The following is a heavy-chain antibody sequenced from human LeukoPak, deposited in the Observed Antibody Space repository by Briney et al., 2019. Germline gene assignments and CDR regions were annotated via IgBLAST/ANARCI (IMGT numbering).Heavy chain of an antibody. V-gene: IGHV3-74*01. Sequence: GGSLRLSCAASGFSFTTYWMSWVRQAPGKGLEWVSRINSDGSSTSYADSVKGRFTISRDNAKNTLYLQMNSLRDEDTAVYYCARAQWLDSFDYWGQGTLVTVSS. D-gene: IGHD6-19*01. CDR1: GFSFTTYW. CDR3: ARAQWLDSFDY. CDR2: INSDGSST. J-gene: IGHJ4*02.